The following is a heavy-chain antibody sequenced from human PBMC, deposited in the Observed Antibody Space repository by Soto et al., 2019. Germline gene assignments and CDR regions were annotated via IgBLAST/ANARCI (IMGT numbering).Heavy chain of an antibody. CDR2: IKHDGSEK. J-gene: IGHJ4*02. Sequence: GGSLRLSCAASGFTFRNYWMTWVRQAPGKGLEWVANIKHDGSEKNYVDSVKGRFTISRDNAKNSLYLQMNSLRAEDTAVYYCARESYGDYDPVGLFDYWGQGTLVTVSS. V-gene: IGHV3-7*01. CDR3: ARESYGDYDPVGLFDY. CDR1: GFTFRNYW. D-gene: IGHD4-17*01.